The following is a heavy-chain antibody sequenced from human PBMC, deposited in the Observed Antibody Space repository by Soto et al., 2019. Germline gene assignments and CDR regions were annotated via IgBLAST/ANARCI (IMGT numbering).Heavy chain of an antibody. J-gene: IGHJ4*02. D-gene: IGHD6-13*01. CDR3: AKNHWQQTETAFDY. V-gene: IGHV3-23*01. Sequence: PGGSLRLSCAASGFTFSSYAMSWVRQAPGKGLEWVSAISGSGGSTYYADSVKGRFTISRGNSKNTLYLQMNSLRAEDTAVYYCAKNHWQQTETAFDYWGQGTLVTVSS. CDR1: GFTFSSYA. CDR2: ISGSGGST.